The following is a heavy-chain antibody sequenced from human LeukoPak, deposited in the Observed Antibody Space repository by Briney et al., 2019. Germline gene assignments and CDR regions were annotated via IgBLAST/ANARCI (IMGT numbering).Heavy chain of an antibody. J-gene: IGHJ4*02. V-gene: IGHV2-70*11. D-gene: IGHD3-22*01. CDR2: IAWDDDK. Sequence: SGPALVKPTQTLTLTCTFSGFSLSTSGMCVSWIRQPPGKALEWLARIAWDDDKYYSTSLKTRLIISKDTSKNQVVLTMTNMDPVDTATYYCARIPTGPYDSSGYYFDYWGQGTLVTVSS. CDR3: ARIPTGPYDSSGYYFDY. CDR1: GFSLSTSGMC.